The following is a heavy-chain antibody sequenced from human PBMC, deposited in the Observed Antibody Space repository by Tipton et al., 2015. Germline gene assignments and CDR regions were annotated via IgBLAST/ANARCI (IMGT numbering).Heavy chain of an antibody. CDR2: ISHSGNT. CDR3: ASGHGDYVNGMDV. V-gene: IGHV4-38-2*01. Sequence: TLSLTCAVSAYSISSDYYWGWIRQPPGKGLEWIGSISHSGNTYYNPSLKSRVTISLDTSKNQVSLKLSSVTAADTAVYYCASGHGDYVNGMDVWGQGTTVTVSS. D-gene: IGHD4-17*01. J-gene: IGHJ6*02. CDR1: AYSISSDYY.